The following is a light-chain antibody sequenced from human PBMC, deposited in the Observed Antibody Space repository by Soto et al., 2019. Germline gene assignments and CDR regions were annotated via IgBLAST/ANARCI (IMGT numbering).Light chain of an antibody. V-gene: IGKV3-15*01. CDR1: QSVSSN. J-gene: IGKJ2*01. CDR2: GAS. Sequence: EIVMTQSPATLSVSPGERATLSCRASQSVSSNLAWYQQRPGQAPRLLIYGASTRATGTPPRFSGSGSGTEFILTFSSLQSEDFAVYYCQRYNNWPYTFGQGTKLEIK. CDR3: QRYNNWPYT.